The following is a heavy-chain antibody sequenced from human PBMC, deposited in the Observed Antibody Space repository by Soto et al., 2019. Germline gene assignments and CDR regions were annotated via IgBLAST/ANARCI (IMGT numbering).Heavy chain of an antibody. CDR2: INHSGST. CDR1: GGSFSGYY. CDR3: ARGGRYCSSTSCSLYNWFGP. J-gene: IGHJ5*02. Sequence: NPSETLSLTCAVYGGSFSGYYWSWIRQPPGKGLEWIGEINHSGSTNYNPSLKSRVTISVDTSKNQFSLKLSSVTAADTAVYYCARGGRYCSSTSCSLYNWFGPWGQGTLVTVSS. D-gene: IGHD2-2*01. V-gene: IGHV4-34*01.